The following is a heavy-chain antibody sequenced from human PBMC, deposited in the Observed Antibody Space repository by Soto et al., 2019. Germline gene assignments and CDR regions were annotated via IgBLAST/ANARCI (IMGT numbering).Heavy chain of an antibody. CDR2: VYGGDSDR. J-gene: IGHJ4*02. V-gene: IGHV5-51*01. D-gene: IGHD6-25*01. CDR3: ARGGNYLEY. Sequence: PGECLSISCKVAVYNFTSYWIACVRQKPGKGLEWLGAVYGGDSDRRHNPTFQGQITMSVDKSSNTAYLQWSRLNASDTAMYYCARGGNYLEYWGQGVLVTVSS. CDR1: VYNFTSYW.